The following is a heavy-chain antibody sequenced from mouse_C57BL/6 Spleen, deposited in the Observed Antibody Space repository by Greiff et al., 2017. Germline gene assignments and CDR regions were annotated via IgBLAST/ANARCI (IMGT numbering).Heavy chain of an antibody. J-gene: IGHJ2*01. CDR1: GYTFTSYW. CDR3: ARSHYYGSSYYFDY. CDR2: IDPSDSYT. D-gene: IGHD1-1*01. V-gene: IGHV1-50*01. Sequence: VQLQQPGAELVKPGASVKLSCKASGYTFTSYWMQWVKQRPGQGLEWIGEIDPSDSYTNYNQKFKGKATLTVDTSSSTAYMQLSSLTSEDSAVYYCARSHYYGSSYYFDYWGQGTTLTVSS.